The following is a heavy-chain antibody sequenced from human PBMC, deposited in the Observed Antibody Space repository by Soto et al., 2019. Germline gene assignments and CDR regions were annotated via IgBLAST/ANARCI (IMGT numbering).Heavy chain of an antibody. J-gene: IGHJ4*02. V-gene: IGHV3-48*01. D-gene: IGHD4-17*01. CDR2: ISGSSSTT. Sequence: SLRLSCAASGFTFSSYGMNWVRQAPGKGLEWVSYISGSSSTTYYADSMKGRFSISRDNGKNSLYLQMNSLRAEDTAVYYCARDRYGDYSFDSSGQGTLVTVSS. CDR1: GFTFSSYG. CDR3: ARDRYGDYSFDS.